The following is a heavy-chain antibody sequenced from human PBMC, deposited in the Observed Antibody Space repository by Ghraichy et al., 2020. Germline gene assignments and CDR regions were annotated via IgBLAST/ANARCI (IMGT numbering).Heavy chain of an antibody. CDR2: ISWNSGSI. D-gene: IGHD3-10*01. CDR3: AKDTYYGSGSYYGYGMDV. CDR1: GFTFDDYA. Sequence: GGSLRLSCAASGFTFDDYAMHWVRQAPGKGLEWVSGISWNSGSIGYADSVKGRFTISRDNAKNSLYLQMNSLRAEDTALYYCAKDTYYGSGSYYGYGMDVWGQGTTVTVSS. V-gene: IGHV3-9*01. J-gene: IGHJ6*02.